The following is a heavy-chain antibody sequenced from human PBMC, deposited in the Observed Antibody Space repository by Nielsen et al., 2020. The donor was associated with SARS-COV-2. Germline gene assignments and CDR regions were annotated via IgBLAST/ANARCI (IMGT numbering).Heavy chain of an antibody. V-gene: IGHV3-21*01. J-gene: IGHJ5*02. D-gene: IGHD1-1*01. CDR3: ARVRHVGFDP. CDR1: GFTFSSYS. CDR2: ISSSSSYI. Sequence: GSLKISCAASGFTFSSYSMNWVRQAPGKGLEWVSSISSSSSYIYYADSVKGRFTISRDNAKNSLYLQMNSLRAEDTAVYYCARVRHVGFDPWGQGTLVTVSS.